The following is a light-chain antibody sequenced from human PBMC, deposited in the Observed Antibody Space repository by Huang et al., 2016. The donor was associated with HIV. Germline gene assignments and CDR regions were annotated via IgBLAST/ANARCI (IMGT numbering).Light chain of an antibody. CDR1: TGIGNF. V-gene: IGKV1-27*01. CDR2: AAS. J-gene: IGKJ2*01. CDR3: QRYNNAPYT. Sequence: DIQMTQSPSSLSTSVGDTVTITCRASTGIGNFLAWYQQKPGKVPKLLIYAASTFPSGVPSRFAGSGSGTDFTLTISSLQPEDVATYYCQRYNNAPYTFGQGTKLDIK.